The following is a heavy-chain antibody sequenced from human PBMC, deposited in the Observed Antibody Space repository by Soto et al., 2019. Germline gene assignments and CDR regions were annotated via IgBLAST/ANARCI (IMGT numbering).Heavy chain of an antibody. V-gene: IGHV4-34*01. CDR3: AREAFLVGATGHLYYYGMDV. Sequence: PSETLSLTCAVYGGSFSGYYWSWIRQPPGKGLEWIGEINHSGSTNYNPSLKSRVTISVDTSKNQFSLKLSSVTAADTAVYYCAREAFLVGATGHLYYYGMDVWGQGTTVTVYS. CDR1: GGSFSGYY. J-gene: IGHJ6*02. CDR2: INHSGST. D-gene: IGHD1-26*01.